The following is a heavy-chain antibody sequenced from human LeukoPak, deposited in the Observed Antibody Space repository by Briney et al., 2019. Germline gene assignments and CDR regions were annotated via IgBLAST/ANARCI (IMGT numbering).Heavy chain of an antibody. CDR2: IWYDGSNK. CDR3: ARGLVSGYYLGGSALDY. D-gene: IGHD3-22*01. Sequence: PGGSLRLSCAASGFTFSSYGMHWVRQAPGKGLEWVAVIWYDGSNKYYADSVKGRFTISRDNSKNTLYLQMNSLRAEDTAVYYCARGLVSGYYLGGSALDYWGQGTLVTVSS. V-gene: IGHV3-30*19. CDR1: GFTFSSYG. J-gene: IGHJ4*02.